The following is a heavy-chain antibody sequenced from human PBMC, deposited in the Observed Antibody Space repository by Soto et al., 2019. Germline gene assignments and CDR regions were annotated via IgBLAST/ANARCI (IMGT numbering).Heavy chain of an antibody. CDR2: IYYSGST. D-gene: IGHD3-10*01. V-gene: IGHV4-59*01. CDR1: GGSISSYY. CDR3: ARNTYYYGSGRGRFDP. J-gene: IGHJ5*02. Sequence: PSETLSLTCTVSGGSISSYYWSWIRQPPGKGLEWIGYIYYSGSTNYNPSLKSRVTISVDTSKNQFSLKLSSVTAADTAVYYCARNTYYYGSGRGRFDPWGQGTLVTVSS.